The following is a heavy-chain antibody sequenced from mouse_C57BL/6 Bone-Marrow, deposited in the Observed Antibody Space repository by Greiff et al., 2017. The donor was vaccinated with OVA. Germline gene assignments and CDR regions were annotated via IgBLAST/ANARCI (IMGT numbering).Heavy chain of an antibody. Sequence: EVKVEESVAELVRPGASVKLSCTASGFNIKNTYMHWVKQRPEQGLEWIGRIDPANDNTKYAPKFQGKATMTADTSSNTAYLQLSSLSSEDTAVDCCARGNFGRSFYAMDYRGQGTSVTVSS. CDR1: GFNIKNTY. CDR3: ARGNFGRSFYAMDY. D-gene: IGHD1-1*01. CDR2: IDPANDNT. J-gene: IGHJ4*01. V-gene: IGHV14-3*01.